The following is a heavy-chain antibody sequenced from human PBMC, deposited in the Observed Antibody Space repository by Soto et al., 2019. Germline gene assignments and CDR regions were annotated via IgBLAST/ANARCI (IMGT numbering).Heavy chain of an antibody. CDR1: AYSISRGYS. V-gene: IGHV4-38-2*02. CDR2: ILHSGTT. D-gene: IGHD3-22*01. Sequence: SETLSLTCAASAYSISRGYSWGWVRQPPGKGLEWIGNILHSGTTYYNPSLKNRVTISVDTSQNHFSLKLSSVTAADTAVYYCAREKDYVGSGYYYYFYYWGHGRLFTVAS. J-gene: IGHJ4*01. CDR3: AREKDYVGSGYYYYFYY.